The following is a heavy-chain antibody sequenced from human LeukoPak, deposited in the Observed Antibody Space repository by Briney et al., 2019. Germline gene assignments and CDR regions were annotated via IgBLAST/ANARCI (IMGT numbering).Heavy chain of an antibody. D-gene: IGHD1-26*01. Sequence: SETLSLTCTVSGGSISSSSYYWGWIRQPPGKGLEWIGSIYYSGNTYYNPSLKSRVIMSVDTSKNQVSLRLSSVTAADTAVYYCARLYSGSSEQDYWGQGTLVTVSS. CDR2: IYYSGNT. CDR1: GGSISSSSYY. V-gene: IGHV4-39*07. CDR3: ARLYSGSSEQDY. J-gene: IGHJ4*02.